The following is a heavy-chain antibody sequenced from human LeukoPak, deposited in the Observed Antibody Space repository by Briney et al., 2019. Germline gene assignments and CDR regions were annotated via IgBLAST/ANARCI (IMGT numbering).Heavy chain of an antibody. CDR3: ARDRSGMGV. CDR1: GDSISSNNW. J-gene: IGHJ6*02. V-gene: IGHV4-4*02. Sequence: SGTLSLTCAVSGDSISSNNWWTWVRQPPGKGLEWIGAIYHTGITDHNPSLKSRVSLSVDKSKNQFSLKLSSVTDADTAVYYCARDRSGMGVWGQGTTATVSS. CDR2: IYHTGIT.